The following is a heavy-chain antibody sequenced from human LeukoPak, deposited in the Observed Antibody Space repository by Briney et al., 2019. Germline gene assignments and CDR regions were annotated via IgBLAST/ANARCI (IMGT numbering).Heavy chain of an antibody. Sequence: GGSLRLSCAASGFTFSSYGMHWVRQAPGKGLEWVAFIRYDGSNKYYADSVKGRFTISRDNSKNTLYLQMNSLRAEDTAVYYCARDRETQYYDILTGPLDYWGQGTLVTVSS. J-gene: IGHJ4*02. CDR3: ARDRETQYYDILTGPLDY. V-gene: IGHV3-30*02. CDR2: IRYDGSNK. CDR1: GFTFSSYG. D-gene: IGHD3-9*01.